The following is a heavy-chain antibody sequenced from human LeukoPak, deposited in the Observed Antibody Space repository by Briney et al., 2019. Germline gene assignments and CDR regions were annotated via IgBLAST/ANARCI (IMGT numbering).Heavy chain of an antibody. CDR1: GFRFRNFG. V-gene: IGHV3-30*18. CDR3: AKDPGAVVVQANYPDD. Sequence: GGSLRLSCVDSGFRFRNFGMHWVRQAPGKGLEWVAVISHDGTNTYHADSVRGRFTISRDNSENTLYLQMNSLRPEDTAVYYCAKDPGAVVVQANYPDDWGQGTLVIVSS. J-gene: IGHJ4*02. CDR2: ISHDGTNT. D-gene: IGHD1-7*01.